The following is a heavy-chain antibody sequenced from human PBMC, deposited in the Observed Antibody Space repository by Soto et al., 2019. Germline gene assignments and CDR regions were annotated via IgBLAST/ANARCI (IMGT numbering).Heavy chain of an antibody. CDR2: IYFNGNT. J-gene: IGHJ4*02. D-gene: IGHD3-16*01. Sequence: SETLSLTCSVSADSFSKYYWTWIRQPPGEGLEWIGYIYFNGNTNYNPSLKGRVTISIDTSKRQFSLNLSSVTAADTAAYYCASVTFGGVVLAHWGQGTLVTVSS. V-gene: IGHV4-59*01. CDR3: ASVTFGGVVLAH. CDR1: ADSFSKYY.